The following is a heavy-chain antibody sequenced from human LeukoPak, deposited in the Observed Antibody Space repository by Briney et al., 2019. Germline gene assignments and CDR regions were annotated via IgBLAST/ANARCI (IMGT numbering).Heavy chain of an antibody. Sequence: GSLRLSCAASGFSFRNSWMSWVRQAPGKGLEWVANIRQDGNEIYYMDSVKGRFTISRDNAKKSLYLQMNLLRAEDTAVYYCAREIPYQLLPDYWGQGTLVTVSS. CDR3: AREIPYQLLPDY. D-gene: IGHD2-2*01. V-gene: IGHV3-7*01. CDR2: IRQDGNEI. CDR1: GFSFRNSW. J-gene: IGHJ4*02.